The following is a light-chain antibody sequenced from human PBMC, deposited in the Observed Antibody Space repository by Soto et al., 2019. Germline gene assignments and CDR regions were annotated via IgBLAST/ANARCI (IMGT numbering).Light chain of an antibody. J-gene: IGKJ5*01. V-gene: IGKV3-11*01. CDR1: QSISHY. CDR2: GAS. Sequence: IVLTQSPATLSLSPGERATLSCRASQSISHYLAWYQQKPGQAPRLLIYGASNRATGIPDRFSGSGSGTDFTLTISSLEPEDFAVYYCQQRSTFGQGTRLEIK. CDR3: QQRST.